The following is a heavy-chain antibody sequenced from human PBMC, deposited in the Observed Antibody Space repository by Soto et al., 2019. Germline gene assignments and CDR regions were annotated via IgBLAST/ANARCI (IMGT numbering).Heavy chain of an antibody. CDR1: GFTFSSYA. J-gene: IGHJ4*02. CDR3: ARDKDTAMVTATTEIDY. Sequence: QVQLVESGGGVVQPGRSLRHSCAASGFTFSSYAMHWVRQAPGKGLEWVAVISYDGSNKYYADSVKGRFTISRDNSKNTLYLQMNSLRAEDTAVYYCARDKDTAMVTATTEIDYWGQGTLVTVSS. CDR2: ISYDGSNK. D-gene: IGHD5-18*01. V-gene: IGHV3-30-3*01.